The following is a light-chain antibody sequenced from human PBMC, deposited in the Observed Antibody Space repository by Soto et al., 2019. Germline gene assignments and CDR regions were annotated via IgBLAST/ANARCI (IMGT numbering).Light chain of an antibody. Sequence: QSALTQPASVSGSPGQSITISCTGASSDVGAYNYVSWYQQPPGKAPKLIIYEVSNRPSGISSRFSGSKSGNTASLTISGLQAEDEADYYCASYTSSSTSVIFGRGTKLTVL. V-gene: IGLV2-14*01. CDR1: SSDVGAYNY. CDR2: EVS. CDR3: ASYTSSSTSVI. J-gene: IGLJ2*01.